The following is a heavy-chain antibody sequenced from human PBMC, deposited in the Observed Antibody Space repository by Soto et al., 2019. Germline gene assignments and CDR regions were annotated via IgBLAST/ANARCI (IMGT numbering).Heavy chain of an antibody. V-gene: IGHV4-30-4*01. Sequence: SETLSLTCTVSGGSISSGDYYWSWIRQPPGKGLEWIGYIYYSGSTYYNPSLKSRVTISVDTSKNQFSLKLSSVTAADTAVYYCASLYDSSGYYVDYWGQGTLVTVSS. CDR3: ASLYDSSGYYVDY. J-gene: IGHJ4*02. CDR2: IYYSGST. CDR1: GGSISSGDYY. D-gene: IGHD3-22*01.